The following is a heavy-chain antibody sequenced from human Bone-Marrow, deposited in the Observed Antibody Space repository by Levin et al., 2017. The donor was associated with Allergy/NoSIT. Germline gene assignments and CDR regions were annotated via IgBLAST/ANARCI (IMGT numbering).Heavy chain of an antibody. Sequence: TLSLPFTFSVDSISSSFYYWSWIRQPAGKGLQWLGRIYSSGSTNLNPSLKSRVTISVDTSKNQFSLTLNSVTAADTAVYYCARGQSLTTLASDWFDPWGQGTLVTVSS. CDR2: IYSSGST. D-gene: IGHD3-9*01. J-gene: IGHJ5*02. CDR3: ARGQSLTTLASDWFDP. CDR1: VDSISSSFYY. V-gene: IGHV4-61*02.